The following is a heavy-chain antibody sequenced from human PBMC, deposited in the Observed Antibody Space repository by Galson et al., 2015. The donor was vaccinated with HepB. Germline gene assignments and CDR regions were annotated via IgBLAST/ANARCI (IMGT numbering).Heavy chain of an antibody. J-gene: IGHJ4*02. Sequence: SLRLSCAASGVTFSSYAMSWVRQAPGKGLEWVSAISAEGSATYYADSVRGRFTISRDISKSTLYLQMNSLRGEDTAVYYCVKDQEFAAHYFDYWGQGTLVTVSS. CDR2: ISAEGSAT. D-gene: IGHD2/OR15-2a*01. CDR3: VKDQEFAAHYFDY. V-gene: IGHV3-23*01. CDR1: GVTFSSYA.